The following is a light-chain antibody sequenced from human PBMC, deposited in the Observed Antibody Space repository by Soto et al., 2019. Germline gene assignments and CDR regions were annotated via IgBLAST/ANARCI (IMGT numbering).Light chain of an antibody. CDR3: QQLNSYPLT. CDR2: AAS. CDR1: QGISSY. Sequence: DIQMTPSPSTLSASVGDRVTITCRASQGISSYLAWYQQKPGKAPKLLIYAASTLQSGVPSRFSGSGSGTDLTITVSSLQPEDCATYYGQQLNSYPLTFGGGTKVDIK. V-gene: IGKV1-9*01. J-gene: IGKJ4*01.